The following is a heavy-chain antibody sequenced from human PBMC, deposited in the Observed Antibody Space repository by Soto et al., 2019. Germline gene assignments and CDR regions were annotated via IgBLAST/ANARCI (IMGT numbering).Heavy chain of an antibody. CDR3: AREEGGGYDHRWFDP. J-gene: IGHJ5*02. CDR2: IYYSGST. Sequence: QVQLQESGPGLVKPSQTLSLTCTVSGGSISSGGYYWSWIRQHPGKGLEWIGYIYYSGSTYYNPALKSRVTVSVDTSKNQFSLKLSSVTAADPAVYYCAREEGGGYDHRWFDPWGQGTLVTVSS. D-gene: IGHD5-12*01. V-gene: IGHV4-31*03. CDR1: GGSISSGGYY.